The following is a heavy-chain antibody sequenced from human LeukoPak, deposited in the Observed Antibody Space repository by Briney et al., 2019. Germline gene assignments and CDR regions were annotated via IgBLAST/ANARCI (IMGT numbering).Heavy chain of an antibody. CDR2: IYYSGST. CDR1: GGSISSYY. CDR3: AREKADYGSGSYYRLFDY. Sequence: SETLSLTCTVSGGSISSYYWSWIRQPPGKGLEWIGYIYYSGSTYYNPSLKSRVTISVDTSKNQFSLKLSSVTAADTAVYYCAREKADYGSGSYYRLFDYWGQGTLVTVSS. J-gene: IGHJ4*02. V-gene: IGHV4-59*12. D-gene: IGHD3-10*01.